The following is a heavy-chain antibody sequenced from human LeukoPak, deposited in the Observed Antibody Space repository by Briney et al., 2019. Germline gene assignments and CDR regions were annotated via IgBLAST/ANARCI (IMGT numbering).Heavy chain of an antibody. CDR2: IYYSGST. D-gene: IGHD5-24*01. V-gene: IGHV4-39*07. Sequence: TSETLSLTCTVSGGSISSSSYYWGWIRQPPGKGLEWIGSIYYSGSTYYNPSLKSRVTISVDTSKNQFSLKLSSVTAADTAVYYCARGGDGYNFNFVYWGQGTLVTVSS. J-gene: IGHJ4*02. CDR1: GGSISSSSYY. CDR3: ARGGDGYNFNFVY.